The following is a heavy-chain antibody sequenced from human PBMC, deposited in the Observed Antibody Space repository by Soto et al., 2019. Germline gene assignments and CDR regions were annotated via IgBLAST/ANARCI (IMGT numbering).Heavy chain of an antibody. CDR1: GYSFTSLD. CDR2: MQPSTGRT. J-gene: IGHJ4*02. D-gene: IGHD1-26*01. CDR3: ARGVSAGVDY. Sequence: ASVKVSCKASGYSFTSLDINWVRQAAGQGHEWMGWMQPSTGRTGYAQKFQGRVTMTRDTSINTAYMELTTLTSDDTAFYYCARGVSAGVDYWGQGTLVTGSS. V-gene: IGHV1-8*01.